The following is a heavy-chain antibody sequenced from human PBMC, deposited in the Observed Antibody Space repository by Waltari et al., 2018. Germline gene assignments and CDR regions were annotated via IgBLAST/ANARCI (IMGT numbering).Heavy chain of an antibody. J-gene: IGHJ4*02. CDR1: GGSISSYY. CDR3: ARDRRGRSGYMDY. D-gene: IGHD3-22*01. V-gene: IGHV4-59*01. Sequence: QVQLQESGPGLVKPSEPLSLTCTVSGGSISSYYWRWIRHAPGKGLEWIGYIYYGGSTTDIPPLKCRVTISVDTSKNQFSRKLSSVTAADTAVYYCARDRRGRSGYMDYWGQGTLVTVSS. CDR2: IYYGGST.